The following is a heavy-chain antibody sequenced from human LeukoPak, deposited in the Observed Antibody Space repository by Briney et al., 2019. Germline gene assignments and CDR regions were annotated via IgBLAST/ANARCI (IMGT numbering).Heavy chain of an antibody. CDR3: AKDWGYSYGFDY. D-gene: IGHD5-18*01. V-gene: IGHV3-30*18. Sequence: GRSLRLSCAASGFTFSSYGMDWVRQAPGKGLEWVAVISYDGSNKYYADSVKGRFTISRDNSKNTLYPQMNSLRAEDTAVYYCAKDWGYSYGFDYWGQGTLVTVSS. J-gene: IGHJ4*02. CDR1: GFTFSSYG. CDR2: ISYDGSNK.